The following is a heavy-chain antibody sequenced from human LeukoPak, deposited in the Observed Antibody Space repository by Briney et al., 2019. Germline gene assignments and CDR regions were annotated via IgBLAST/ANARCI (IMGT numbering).Heavy chain of an antibody. V-gene: IGHV1-69*05. CDR1: GGSFSSYA. CDR2: IIPIFGTA. D-gene: IGHD3-22*01. CDR3: ASDSSDYYTKAFDI. J-gene: IGHJ3*02. Sequence: GASVKVSCKASGGSFSSYAISWVRRAPGQGLEWMGRIIPIFGTANYAQKFQARVTITTDESTSTAYMELSSLRSEDTAVYYCASDSSDYYTKAFDIWGQGTMVTVSS.